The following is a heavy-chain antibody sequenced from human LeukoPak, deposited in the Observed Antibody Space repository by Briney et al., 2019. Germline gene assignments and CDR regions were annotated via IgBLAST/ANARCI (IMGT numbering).Heavy chain of an antibody. CDR2: ISAYNGDT. CDR3: ARVAERHLDYYFDY. J-gene: IGHJ4*02. V-gene: IGHV1-18*01. D-gene: IGHD6-25*01. Sequence: ASVKVSCKSSGYTFSSYGFIWVRQAPGQGLKWMGWISAYNGDTKYAQKLQGRVTMTTDTSTTTAYMELRSLRSDDTAVYYCARVAERHLDYYFDYWGQGTLVTVSS. CDR1: GYTFSSYG.